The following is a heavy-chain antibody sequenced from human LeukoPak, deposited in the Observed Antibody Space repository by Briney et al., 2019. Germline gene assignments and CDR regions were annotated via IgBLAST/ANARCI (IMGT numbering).Heavy chain of an antibody. CDR2: ISGSGGST. J-gene: IGHJ4*02. D-gene: IGHD3-9*01. Sequence: GGSLRLSCAASGFTFSSYAMSWVRQAPGKGLEWVSAISGSGGSTYYADSVKGRFTISRDNSKNTLYLQMNSLRAENTAVYYCARMFHDILTGYYNLYYFDYWGQGTLVTVSS. CDR3: ARMFHDILTGYYNLYYFDY. CDR1: GFTFSSYA. V-gene: IGHV3-23*01.